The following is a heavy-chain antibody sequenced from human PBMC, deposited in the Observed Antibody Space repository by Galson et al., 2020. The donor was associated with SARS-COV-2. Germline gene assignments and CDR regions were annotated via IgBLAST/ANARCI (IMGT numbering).Heavy chain of an antibody. Sequence: SQTLSLTCAVYGGSFSGYYWSWIRQPPGKGLEWLGEINHSGSTNYNPSLKSRVTISVDTSKNQFSLKLSSVTAADTAVYYCARIRFRRITIFGVVDPFDYWGQGTLVTVSS. J-gene: IGHJ4*02. D-gene: IGHD3-3*01. CDR3: ARIRFRRITIFGVVDPFDY. V-gene: IGHV4-34*01. CDR1: GGSFSGYY. CDR2: INHSGST.